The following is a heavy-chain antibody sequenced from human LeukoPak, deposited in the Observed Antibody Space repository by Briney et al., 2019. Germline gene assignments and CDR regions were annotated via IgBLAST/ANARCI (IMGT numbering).Heavy chain of an antibody. Sequence: SETLSLTCTVSGGSISSSNYYWGWIRQPPGKGLEWIGSIYYSGSTYYNPSLKSRVTISVDTSKNQFSLKLSSVTAADTAVYYCARAGGNPYGMDVWGQGTTVTVSS. D-gene: IGHD4-23*01. CDR3: ARAGGNPYGMDV. CDR2: IYYSGST. V-gene: IGHV4-39*07. J-gene: IGHJ6*02. CDR1: GGSISSSNYY.